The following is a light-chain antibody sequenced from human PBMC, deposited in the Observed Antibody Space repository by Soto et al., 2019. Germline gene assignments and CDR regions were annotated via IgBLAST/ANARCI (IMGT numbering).Light chain of an antibody. CDR3: CSYAGGHTWV. Sequence: QSALTQPRSVSGSPGQSVTISCTGTSSDAGDYDFVSWYHQHPGKVPKVIIYDVSERPSGVPDRFSGSKSGNTASLTISGLQAEDEAVYYCCSYAGGHTWVFGGGTKVTVL. J-gene: IGLJ3*02. CDR1: SSDAGDYDF. CDR2: DVS. V-gene: IGLV2-11*01.